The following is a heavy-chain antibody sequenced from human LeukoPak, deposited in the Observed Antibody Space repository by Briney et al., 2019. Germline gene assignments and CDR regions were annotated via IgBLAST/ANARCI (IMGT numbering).Heavy chain of an antibody. CDR1: GFTFDDYD. Sequence: GGSLRLSCAASGFTFDDYDMSWVRQAPGKGLEWVSGINWNGGRTGYADSVKGRFTISRDNAKNSLYLQMNSLRAEDTAVYYCARDGYGYDFWSGYRGDYYMDVWGKGTTVTVSS. V-gene: IGHV3-20*04. CDR2: INWNGGRT. CDR3: ARDGYGYDFWSGYRGDYYMDV. J-gene: IGHJ6*03. D-gene: IGHD3-3*01.